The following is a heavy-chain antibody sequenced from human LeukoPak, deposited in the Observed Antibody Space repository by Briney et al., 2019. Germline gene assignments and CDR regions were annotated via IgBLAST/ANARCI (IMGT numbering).Heavy chain of an antibody. V-gene: IGHV4-39*07. D-gene: IGHD3-10*01. CDR3: ARGSNILLWFGEPTQGWYFDL. CDR1: GGSISSSSYY. CDR2: INHSGST. Sequence: PSETLSPTCTVSGGSISSSSYYWGWIRQPPGKGLVWIGKINHSGSTNYNPSLKSRVTISVDTSKNQFSLKLSSVTAADTAVYYCARGSNILLWFGEPTQGWYFDLWGRGTLVTVSS. J-gene: IGHJ2*01.